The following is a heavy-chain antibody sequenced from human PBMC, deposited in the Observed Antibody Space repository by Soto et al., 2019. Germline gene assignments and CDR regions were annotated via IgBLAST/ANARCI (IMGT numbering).Heavy chain of an antibody. CDR1: GFTFSDYD. J-gene: IGHJ4*02. V-gene: IGHV3-11*01. D-gene: IGHD6-6*01. Sequence: PGGYLRISCAASGFTFSDYDMSWIRQSPGKGLAGVSFVSSSGTTMYFADSVKGRFTISRDNAKNSLYLQMNSLRAEDTAVYYCARMGPRAARPSYWGQGTLVTVSS. CDR2: VSSSGTTM. CDR3: ARMGPRAARPSY.